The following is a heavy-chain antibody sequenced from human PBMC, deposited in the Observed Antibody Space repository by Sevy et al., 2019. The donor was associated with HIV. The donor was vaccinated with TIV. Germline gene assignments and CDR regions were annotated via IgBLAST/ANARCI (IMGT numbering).Heavy chain of an antibody. CDR3: ARHVPTMVRGVIGNGAFDI. CDR1: GYSFTSYW. CDR2: IYPGDSDT. Sequence: GESLKISCKGSGYSFTSYWIGWVRQMPGKGLEWMGIIYPGDSDTRYSPSFQGQVTISADKSISTAYLQWSSLKASDTAMYYCARHVPTMVRGVIGNGAFDIWGQGTMVTVSS. J-gene: IGHJ3*02. D-gene: IGHD3-10*01. V-gene: IGHV5-51*01.